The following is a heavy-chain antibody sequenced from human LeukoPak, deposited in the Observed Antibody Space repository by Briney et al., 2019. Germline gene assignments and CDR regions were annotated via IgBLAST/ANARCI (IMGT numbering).Heavy chain of an antibody. J-gene: IGHJ5*02. CDR3: ARDHRVVVAASKVHWFDP. D-gene: IGHD2-15*01. V-gene: IGHV3-20*01. CDR1: GFTFDDYG. Sequence: PGGSLRLSCAASGFTFDDYGMSWVRQAPGKGLEWVSGINWNGGSTGYADPVKGRFTISRDDAKNSLYLQMNSLRAEDTALYHCARDHRVVVAASKVHWFDPWGQGTLVTVSS. CDR2: INWNGGST.